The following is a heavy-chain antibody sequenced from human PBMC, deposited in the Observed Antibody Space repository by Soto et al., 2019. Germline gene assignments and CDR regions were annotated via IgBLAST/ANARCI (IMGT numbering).Heavy chain of an antibody. CDR1: GYTFTGYY. CDR3: SRDNVLLWFGEGNWFDP. Sequence: QVQLVQSGAEVKKHGASVKVSCKASGYTFTGYYMHWVRQAPGQGLEWMGGINPNSGGTNNDRKFQVRLTMTRDTFICTAYMELSRLRSDDTAVYYCSRDNVLLWFGEGNWFDPWGQGTLVTVSS. CDR2: INPNSGGT. J-gene: IGHJ5*02. V-gene: IGHV1-2*02. D-gene: IGHD3-10*01.